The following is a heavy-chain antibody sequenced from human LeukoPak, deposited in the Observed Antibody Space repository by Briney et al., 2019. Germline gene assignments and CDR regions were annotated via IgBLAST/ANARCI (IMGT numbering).Heavy chain of an antibody. D-gene: IGHD3-10*01. V-gene: IGHV3-23*01. Sequence: GGSLRLSCGASGFIFSNYAMSWIRQAPGKGLEWVSAISGSGVYTYYADSVKGRFTISRDNSKNMIYLQMNSLRVEDTAVYHCAKDQSIEKWFSFHYWGQGTLVTVSS. CDR2: ISGSGVYT. CDR3: AKDQSIEKWFSFHY. J-gene: IGHJ4*02. CDR1: GFIFSNYA.